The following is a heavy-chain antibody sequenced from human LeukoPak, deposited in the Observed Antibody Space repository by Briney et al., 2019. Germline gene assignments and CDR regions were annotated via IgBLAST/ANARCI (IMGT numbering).Heavy chain of an antibody. J-gene: IGHJ6*02. CDR1: GYTFTSYA. V-gene: IGHV1-3*01. CDR2: INAGNGNT. CDR3: ARARSGGRSVDV. D-gene: IGHD2-15*01. Sequence: ASVKLSCKASGYTFTSYAMHWVRQAPGQRLEWMGWINAGNGNTKYSQKFQGRVTITRDTSASTAYMELSSLRSEDTAVYYCARARSGGRSVDVWGQGTTVTVSS.